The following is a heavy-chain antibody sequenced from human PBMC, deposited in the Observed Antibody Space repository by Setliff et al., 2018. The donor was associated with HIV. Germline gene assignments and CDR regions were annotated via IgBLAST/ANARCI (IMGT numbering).Heavy chain of an antibody. D-gene: IGHD1-26*01. J-gene: IGHJ5*02. CDR3: ASGGGREALRATAQLPHT. Sequence: SVKVSCKASGVTFNNFRINWIRQAPGQGLEWVGGVIPALGIPNYAQKYQGRITITAAKYTDTAYMELNNLRSEDTAIYYCASGGGREALRATAQLPHTWGQGTLVTVSS. V-gene: IGHV1-69*10. CDR1: GVTFNNFR. CDR2: VIPALGIP.